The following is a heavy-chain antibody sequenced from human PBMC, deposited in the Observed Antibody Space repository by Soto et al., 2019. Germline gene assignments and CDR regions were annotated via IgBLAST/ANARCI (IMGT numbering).Heavy chain of an antibody. D-gene: IGHD6-19*01. Sequence: ASVKVSCKASGGTFSSYAISWVRQAPGQGLEWMGGIIPIFGTANYAQKFQGRVTITADESTSTAYMELSSLRSEDTAVYYCARVYSYSSGWFETYYYYGMDVWGQGTTVTVSS. CDR3: ARVYSYSSGWFETYYYYGMDV. V-gene: IGHV1-69*13. J-gene: IGHJ6*02. CDR2: IIPIFGTA. CDR1: GGTFSSYA.